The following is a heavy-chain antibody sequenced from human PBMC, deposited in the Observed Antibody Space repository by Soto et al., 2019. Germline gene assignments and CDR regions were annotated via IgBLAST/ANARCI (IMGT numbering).Heavy chain of an antibody. V-gene: IGHV5-51*01. CDR1: GYRFTSSW. CDR3: ITGATSPFDS. CDR2: VYPSASDV. J-gene: IGHJ4*02. Sequence: PGWSLKISRQGSGYRFTSSWIVWVLEMPGHSLEWLGDVYPSASDVRYSPSFAGRVTISADNSINTAYLHLLNLKASDTAIYYCITGATSPFDSWRQRTRVTVSS. D-gene: IGHD1-20*01.